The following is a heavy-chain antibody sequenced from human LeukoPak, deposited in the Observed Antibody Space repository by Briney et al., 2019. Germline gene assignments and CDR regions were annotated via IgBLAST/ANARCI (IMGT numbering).Heavy chain of an antibody. CDR3: ARDRSSSAAPSLSY. Sequence: GGSLRLSCAASGFTFSSYGMNWVRQAPGKGLEWVSHISSSGSTIYYADSVKGRFTISRDNAKSSLYLQMNGLRDEDTAVYYCARDRSSSAAPSLSYWGQGTLVTVSS. CDR2: ISSSGSTI. CDR1: GFTFSSYG. J-gene: IGHJ4*02. V-gene: IGHV3-48*02. D-gene: IGHD6-13*01.